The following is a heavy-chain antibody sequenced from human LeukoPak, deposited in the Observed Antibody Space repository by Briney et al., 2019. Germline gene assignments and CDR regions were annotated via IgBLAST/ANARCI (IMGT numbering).Heavy chain of an antibody. D-gene: IGHD3-22*01. Sequence: QPGRSLRLSCAASGFTFSSYAMHWVRQAPGKGLEWVAVISYDGSNKYYADSVKGRFTISRDNSKNTLYLQMNSLRAEDTAVYYCARGEPYYYDSSGCYCDYWGQGTLVTVSS. V-gene: IGHV3-30-3*01. CDR1: GFTFSSYA. J-gene: IGHJ4*02. CDR3: ARGEPYYYDSSGCYCDY. CDR2: ISYDGSNK.